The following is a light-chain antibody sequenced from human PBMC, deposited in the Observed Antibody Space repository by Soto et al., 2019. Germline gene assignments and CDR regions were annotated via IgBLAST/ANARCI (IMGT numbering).Light chain of an antibody. CDR3: VAWDDSLNGYVV. V-gene: IGLV1-44*01. Sequence: QSVLTQPPSASGTPGQRVTISCSGSSSNIGSNTVNWYQQLPGTAPKLVIYSNNQRPSGVPDRFSGSKSGTSASLAISGLQSEDGADYYCVAWDDSLNGYVVFGGGTK. CDR1: SSNIGSNT. CDR2: SNN. J-gene: IGLJ2*01.